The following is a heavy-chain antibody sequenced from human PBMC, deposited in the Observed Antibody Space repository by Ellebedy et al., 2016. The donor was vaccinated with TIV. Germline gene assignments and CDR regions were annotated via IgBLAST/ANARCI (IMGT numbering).Heavy chain of an antibody. CDR2: IHSSGAT. J-gene: IGHJ4*02. Sequence: SETLSLTXTVSAGSINSYYWSWIRQPPGKGLEWIGYIHSSGATTYSPSLKSRVTISVATSKNQLSLKLTSVTAADTAVYYCARSCYDSAGYDCFDFWGQGALVTVSS. CDR1: AGSINSYY. V-gene: IGHV4-59*08. CDR3: ARSCYDSAGYDCFDF. D-gene: IGHD3-22*01.